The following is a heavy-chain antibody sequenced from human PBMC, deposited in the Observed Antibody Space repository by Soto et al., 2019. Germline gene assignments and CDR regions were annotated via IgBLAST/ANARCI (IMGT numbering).Heavy chain of an antibody. Sequence: QVQLQESGPGLVKPSQTLSLTCTVSGGSISSGGYYWSWIRQHPGKGLEWIGYIYYSGSTYYNPSLKSRVTISVDTSKNQFSLKLSSVTAADTAVYYCARDGRYFDRSLDAFDIWGQGTMVTVSS. V-gene: IGHV4-31*03. CDR3: ARDGRYFDRSLDAFDI. CDR1: GGSISSGGYY. CDR2: IYYSGST. D-gene: IGHD3-9*01. J-gene: IGHJ3*02.